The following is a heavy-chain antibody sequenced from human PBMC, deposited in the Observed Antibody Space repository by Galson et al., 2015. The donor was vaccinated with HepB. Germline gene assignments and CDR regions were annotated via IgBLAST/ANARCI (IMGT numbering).Heavy chain of an antibody. D-gene: IGHD3-10*01. CDR2: TYYKSKWYN. J-gene: IGHJ6*02. CDR1: GDSVSSNSAA. V-gene: IGHV6-1*01. Sequence: CAISGDSVSSNSAAWNWIRQSPSRGLEWLGRTYYKSKWYNDYAVSVKSRITVNPDTSKNQFSLQLKSVTPEDTAVYYCARLRVTMVRGVIYDYYGMDVWGQGTTVSVAS. CDR3: ARLRVTMVRGVIYDYYGMDV.